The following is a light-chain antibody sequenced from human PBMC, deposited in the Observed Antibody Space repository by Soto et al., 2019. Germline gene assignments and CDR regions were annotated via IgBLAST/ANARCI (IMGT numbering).Light chain of an antibody. V-gene: IGKV1-5*03. J-gene: IGKJ2*01. CDR2: KAS. CDR3: QQYSTYPYI. CDR1: QSINRW. Sequence: DIQMTQSPSTLSASVGDRVTITCRASQSINRWLAWYQQKPGKAPKLLMYKASSLESGVPSRFSGGGIGTEFSLSISSLQPDDFATYYCQQYSTYPYIFGQGTKVDIK.